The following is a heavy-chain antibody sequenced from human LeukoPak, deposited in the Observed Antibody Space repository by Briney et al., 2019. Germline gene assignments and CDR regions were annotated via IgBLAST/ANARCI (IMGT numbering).Heavy chain of an antibody. Sequence: ASVKVSCKASGGTFSSYAISWVRRAPGQGLEWMGWISAYNGNTNYAQKLQGRVTMTTDTSTSTAYMELRSLRSDDTAVYYCARTYSYGFDYWGQGTLVTVSS. D-gene: IGHD5-18*01. J-gene: IGHJ4*02. CDR3: ARTYSYGFDY. V-gene: IGHV1-18*01. CDR1: GGTFSSYA. CDR2: ISAYNGNT.